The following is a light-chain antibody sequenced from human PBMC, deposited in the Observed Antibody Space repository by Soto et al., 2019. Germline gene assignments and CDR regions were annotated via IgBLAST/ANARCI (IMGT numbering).Light chain of an antibody. V-gene: IGLV2-14*01. Sequence: QSVLTQPASVSGSPGQSITITCTGTSSDIYAYNYVSWYQQHPGKAPKVVISGVNIRPSGVSSRFSGSKSGNTASLTISGLQAEAEAEYFCGSYAGSDTFVFGTGTKVTVL. J-gene: IGLJ1*01. CDR2: GVN. CDR3: GSYAGSDTFV. CDR1: SSDIYAYNY.